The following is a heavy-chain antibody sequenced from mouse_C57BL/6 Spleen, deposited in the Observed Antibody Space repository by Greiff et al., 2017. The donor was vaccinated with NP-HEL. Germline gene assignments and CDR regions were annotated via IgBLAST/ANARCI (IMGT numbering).Heavy chain of an antibody. CDR1: GYTFTEYT. D-gene: IGHD1-1*01. Sequence: VQLQQSGAELVKPGASVKLSCKASGYTFTEYTIHWVKQRSGQGLEWIGWFYPGSGSIKYNEKFKDKATLTADKSSSTVYMELSRLTSEDSAVYFCARHEGRYYYSSSPYFDYWGQGTTLTVSS. V-gene: IGHV1-62-2*01. J-gene: IGHJ2*01. CDR3: ARHEGRYYYSSSPYFDY. CDR2: FYPGSGSI.